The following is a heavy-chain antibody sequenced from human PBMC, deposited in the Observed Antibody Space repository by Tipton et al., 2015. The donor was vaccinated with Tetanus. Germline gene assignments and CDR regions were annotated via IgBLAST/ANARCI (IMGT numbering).Heavy chain of an antibody. CDR2: SWYDGTDK. D-gene: IGHD2-21*01. Sequence: SLRLSCAASGFIFSSYGIHWVRQAPGKGLEWLAVSWYDGTDKYYADSVKGRFTISRDNSKNTLYLQMNSLRAEVTAVYYCVREADCCGGNCVSGDLDPGGQGTQVTVPT. CDR1: GFIFSSYG. V-gene: IGHV3-33*01. J-gene: IGHJ5*02. CDR3: VREADCCGGNCVSGDLDP.